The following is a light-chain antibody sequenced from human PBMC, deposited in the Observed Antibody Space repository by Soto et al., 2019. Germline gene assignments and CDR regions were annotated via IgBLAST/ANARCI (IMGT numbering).Light chain of an antibody. Sequence: HSVLTQPPSVSAAPGQKVTISCSGSSSNIGNNYVSWYQQLPGTAPKLLIYENNKRPSGIPDRFSGSKSGTSATLGITGLQTGDEADYYCGTWDSSLSAKVFGGGTKVTVL. CDR3: GTWDSSLSAKV. V-gene: IGLV1-51*02. J-gene: IGLJ3*02. CDR2: ENN. CDR1: SSNIGNNY.